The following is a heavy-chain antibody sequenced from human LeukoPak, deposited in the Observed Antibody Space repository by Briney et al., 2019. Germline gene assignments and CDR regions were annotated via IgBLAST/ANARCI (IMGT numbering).Heavy chain of an antibody. CDR1: GFTFSSYS. V-gene: IGHV3-21*01. D-gene: IGHD7-27*01. CDR2: ISSSSSYI. J-gene: IGHJ4*02. Sequence: PGGSLRLSCAASGFTFSSYSMNWVRQAPGKGLEWVSSISSSSSYIYYADSVKGRFTISRDNAKNSLYLQMNSLRAEDTAVNYCASSPYLPNWGSHFDYWGQGTLVTVSS. CDR3: ASSPYLPNWGSHFDY.